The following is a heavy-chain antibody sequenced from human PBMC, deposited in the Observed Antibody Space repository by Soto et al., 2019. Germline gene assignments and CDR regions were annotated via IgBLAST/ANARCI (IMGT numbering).Heavy chain of an antibody. CDR3: ASRKSSPYFDY. CDR2: IYYSGST. D-gene: IGHD3-10*01. J-gene: IGHJ4*02. Sequence: SETLSLTCTVSGGSISSGDDYWSWIRQPPGKGLECIGYIYYSGSTYYNPSLKSRVTISVDTSKNQFSLKLSSVTAADTAVYYCASRKSSPYFDYWGQGTLVTVSS. CDR1: GGSISSGDDY. V-gene: IGHV4-30-4*01.